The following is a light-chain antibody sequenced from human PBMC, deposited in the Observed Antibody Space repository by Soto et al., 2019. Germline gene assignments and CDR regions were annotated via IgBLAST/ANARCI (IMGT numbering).Light chain of an antibody. V-gene: IGKV3-20*01. CDR1: QTVSSSY. J-gene: IGKJ1*01. CDR3: QQYGSSQT. Sequence: EIVLTQSPGTLSLSPGERATLSCRASQTVSSSYLAWYQQKPGQAPRLLIYGASSRATGIPDRFSGSGSGTAFTLTSSRLEHEDFAVYYCQQYGSSQTFGQGTKVEIK. CDR2: GAS.